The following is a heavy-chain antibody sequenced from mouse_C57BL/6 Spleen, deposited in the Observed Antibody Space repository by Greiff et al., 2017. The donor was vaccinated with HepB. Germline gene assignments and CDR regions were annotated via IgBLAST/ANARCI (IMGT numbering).Heavy chain of an antibody. J-gene: IGHJ2*01. D-gene: IGHD2-5*01. CDR1: GYTFTSYW. CDR3: ARRGYSNYGYFDY. CDR2: INPSSGYT. V-gene: IGHV1-7*01. Sequence: QVQLKESGAELAKPGASVKLSCKASGYTFTSYWMHWVKQRPGQGLEWIGYINPSSGYTKYNQKFKDKATLTADKSSSTAYMQLSSLTYEDSAVYYCARRGYSNYGYFDYWGQGTTLTVSS.